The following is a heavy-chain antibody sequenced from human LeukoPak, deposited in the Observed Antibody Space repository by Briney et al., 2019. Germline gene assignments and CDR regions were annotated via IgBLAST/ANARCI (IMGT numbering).Heavy chain of an antibody. V-gene: IGHV3-21*01. CDR1: GFTFSSYS. J-gene: IGHJ4*02. Sequence: NPGGSLRLSCAASGFTFSSYSMNWVRQAPGKGLEWVSSISSSSSYIYYADSVEGRFTISRDNAKNSLYLQMNSLRAEDTAVYYCARGSSSGWYDYWGQGTLVTVSS. CDR3: ARGSSSGWYDY. CDR2: ISSSSSYI. D-gene: IGHD6-19*01.